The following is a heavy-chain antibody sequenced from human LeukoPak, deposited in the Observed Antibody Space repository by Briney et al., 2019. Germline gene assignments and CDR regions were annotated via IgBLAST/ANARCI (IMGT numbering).Heavy chain of an antibody. CDR3: ARDQADYGSGINYYYYGMDV. J-gene: IGHJ6*02. D-gene: IGHD3-10*01. V-gene: IGHV4-30-4*01. CDR2: IYYSGST. Sequence: SETLSLTCTVSGGSISSGDYYWNWIRQPPGKGLEWIGYIYYSGSTYYNPSLKSRVTISVDTFKNQFSLKLSSVTAADTAVYYCARDQADYGSGINYYYYGMDVWGQGTTVTVSS. CDR1: GGSISSGDYY.